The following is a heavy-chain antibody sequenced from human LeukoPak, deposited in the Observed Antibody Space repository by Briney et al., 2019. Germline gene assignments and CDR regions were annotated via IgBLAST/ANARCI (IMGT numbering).Heavy chain of an antibody. CDR2: IWYDGSNK. J-gene: IGHJ4*02. D-gene: IGHD3-9*01. V-gene: IGHV3-33*01. CDR1: GFTFSSYG. CDR3: ARDLTGYQGAIDY. Sequence: SGGSLRLSCAASGFTFSSYGMHWVRQAPGKGLEWVAVIWYDGSNKYYADSVKGRFTISRDNSKNTLYLQMNSLRTEDTAVYYCARDLTGYQGAIDYWGQGTLVTVSS.